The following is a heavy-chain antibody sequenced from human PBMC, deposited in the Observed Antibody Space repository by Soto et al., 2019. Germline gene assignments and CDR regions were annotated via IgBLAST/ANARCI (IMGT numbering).Heavy chain of an antibody. CDR3: ARILPMARAKGGDGYYYYGRDV. Sequence: QVQLVQSGAEVKKPGASVKVSCKASGYTFTSYGISWVRQAPGQGLEWMGWISAYNGNTNYAQKLQGRVTMTTDTSTSAAYRQLRSLKPDATAVYYSARILPMARAKGGDGYYYYGRDVWGQGTTVTVSS. V-gene: IGHV1-18*01. D-gene: IGHD3-10*01. CDR2: ISAYNGNT. CDR1: GYTFTSYG. J-gene: IGHJ6*02.